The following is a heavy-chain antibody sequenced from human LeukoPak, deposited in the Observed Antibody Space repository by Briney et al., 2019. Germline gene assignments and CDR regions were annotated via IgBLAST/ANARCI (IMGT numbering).Heavy chain of an antibody. J-gene: IGHJ6*02. V-gene: IGHV3-23*01. D-gene: IGHD3-10*01. CDR3: ARAYYYGSGSYSYYGMDV. CDR1: GFTFSIYA. Sequence: PGGSLRLSCTASGFTFSIYAMSWARQAPGKGLEWVSSISANGVSTYYADSVKGRFTISRDNAKNTLYLQMNSLRAEDTAVYYCARAYYYGSGSYSYYGMDVWGQGTTVTVPS. CDR2: ISANGVST.